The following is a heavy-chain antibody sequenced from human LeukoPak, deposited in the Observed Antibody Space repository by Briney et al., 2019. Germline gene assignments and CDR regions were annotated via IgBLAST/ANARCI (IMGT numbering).Heavy chain of an antibody. D-gene: IGHD1-26*01. CDR1: GFTFSNAW. CDR2: ISGSGHNT. CDR3: ANHRSVSGDYFDY. Sequence: PGGSLRLSCAASGFTFSNAWMSWVRQAAGKGLEWVSAISGSGHNTYYADSVKGRFTISRDNSKSTLYLQMNSLRAEDTAVYYCANHRSVSGDYFDYWGQGTLVTVSS. J-gene: IGHJ4*02. V-gene: IGHV3-23*01.